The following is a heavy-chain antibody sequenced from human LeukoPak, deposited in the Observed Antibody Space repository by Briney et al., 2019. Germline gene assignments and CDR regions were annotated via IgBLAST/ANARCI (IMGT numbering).Heavy chain of an antibody. V-gene: IGHV1-46*01. J-gene: IGHJ4*02. Sequence: ASVKVSCKASGGTFSSYAISWVRQAPGQGLEWMGIINPSGGSTSYAQKFQGRVTMTRDTSTSTVYMELSSLRSEDTAVYYCARAIAYCGGDCYLLDYWGQGTLVTVSS. CDR3: ARAIAYCGGDCYLLDY. D-gene: IGHD2-21*02. CDR1: GGTFSSYA. CDR2: INPSGGST.